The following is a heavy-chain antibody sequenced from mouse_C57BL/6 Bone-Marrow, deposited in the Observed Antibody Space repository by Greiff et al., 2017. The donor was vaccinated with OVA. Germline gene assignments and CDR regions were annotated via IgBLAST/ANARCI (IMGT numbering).Heavy chain of an antibody. D-gene: IGHD1-1*01. V-gene: IGHV1-53*01. CDR2: INPSNGGT. Sequence: QVQLKQPGTELVKPGASVKLSCKASGYTFTSYWMHWVKQRPGQGLEWIGNINPSNGGTNYNEKFKSKATLTVDKSSSTAYMQLSSLTSEDSAVYYCARREGAYDYGSTPFAYWGQGTLVTVSA. CDR3: ARREGAYDYGSTPFAY. CDR1: GYTFTSYW. J-gene: IGHJ3*01.